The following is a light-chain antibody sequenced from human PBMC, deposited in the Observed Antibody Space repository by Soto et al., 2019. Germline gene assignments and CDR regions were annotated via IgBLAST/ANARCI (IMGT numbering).Light chain of an antibody. CDR2: LNSDGSH. J-gene: IGLJ2*01. Sequence: QPVLTQSPSASASLGASVNLTCTLTGGHSTYSIGWHQQQPQRGPRFLMRLNSDGSHSKGDGIPDRFPGSSSGAERFLTISSLQSEDEADYYCQTWGRGIVVFGGGTKLTVL. CDR3: QTWGRGIVV. CDR1: GGHSTYS. V-gene: IGLV4-69*02.